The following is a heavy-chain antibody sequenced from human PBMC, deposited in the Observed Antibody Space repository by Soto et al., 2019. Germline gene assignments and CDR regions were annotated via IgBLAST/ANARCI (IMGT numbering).Heavy chain of an antibody. J-gene: IGHJ6*03. D-gene: IGHD3-10*01. CDR1: GFTFSGSA. Sequence: GGSLRLSCAASGFTFSGSAMHWVRQASGKGLEWVGHIRSKANSYATAYAASVKGRFTISRDDSKNTAYLQMNSLKTEDTAVNYCTRHPITMVRGYPRYYMDVWGKGTTVTVSS. V-gene: IGHV3-73*01. CDR2: IRSKANSYAT. CDR3: TRHPITMVRGYPRYYMDV.